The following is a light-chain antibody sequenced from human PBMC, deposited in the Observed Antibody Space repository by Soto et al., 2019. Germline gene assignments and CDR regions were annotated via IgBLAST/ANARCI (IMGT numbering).Light chain of an antibody. Sequence: EIVLTQSPATLSLSPGERATLSCRASQSVSNYLAWYQQKPGQAPRLLIYGASNRATGIPARFSGSGTGTDFALTISCLEPEDFAVYYCQQRSDWPPLTFGGGTRVEIK. V-gene: IGKV3-11*01. J-gene: IGKJ4*01. CDR3: QQRSDWPPLT. CDR1: QSVSNY. CDR2: GAS.